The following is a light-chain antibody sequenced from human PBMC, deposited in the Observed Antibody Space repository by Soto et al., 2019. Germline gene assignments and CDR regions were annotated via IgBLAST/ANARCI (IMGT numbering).Light chain of an antibody. V-gene: IGLV1-40*01. CDR3: QSYDSSLSGSKV. CDR1: SSNIGAGYD. Sequence: QSALTQPPSVSGAPGQRVTISCTGSSSNIGAGYDVHWYQQLPGTAPKLLIYGNSSRPSGVPDRFSGSKSGTSASLAITGLQAEDEADYYCQSYDSSLSGSKVFGGGTKLTVL. J-gene: IGLJ2*01. CDR2: GNS.